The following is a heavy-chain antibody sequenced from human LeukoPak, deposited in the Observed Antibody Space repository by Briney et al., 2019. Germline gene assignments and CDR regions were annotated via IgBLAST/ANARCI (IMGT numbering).Heavy chain of an antibody. CDR1: GFTLSDYY. Sequence: GGSLRLSCAASGFTLSDYYMSWIRQAPGKGLEWVSYISSSRSYTNYADSVKGRFTISRDNARDSLYLQMNNLRAEDTAVYYCAVDWYDSSGYGTFDYWGQGTLVTVSS. CDR3: AVDWYDSSGYGTFDY. CDR2: ISSSRSYT. V-gene: IGHV3-11*03. D-gene: IGHD3-22*01. J-gene: IGHJ4*02.